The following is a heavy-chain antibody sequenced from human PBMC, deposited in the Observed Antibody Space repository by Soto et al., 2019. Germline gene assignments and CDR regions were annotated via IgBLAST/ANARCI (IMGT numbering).Heavy chain of an antibody. D-gene: IGHD6-19*01. V-gene: IGHV4-59*01. CDR3: ARGVDGQWADY. Sequence: SETLSLTCTVSGGSINDSCWTWIRQPPGKGLEWIGYIFYSGSTNYNPSLKSRVSISLHTSKNQFSLTLNSMTAADTAVYYCARGVDGQWADYWGQGTLVTVSS. J-gene: IGHJ4*02. CDR1: GGSINDSC. CDR2: IFYSGST.